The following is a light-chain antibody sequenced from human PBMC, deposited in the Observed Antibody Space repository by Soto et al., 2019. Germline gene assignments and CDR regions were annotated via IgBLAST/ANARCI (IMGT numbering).Light chain of an antibody. CDR3: SSYAGSNNYV. CDR1: SSDVGAYDS. CDR2: EVS. V-gene: IGLV2-8*01. Sequence: QSALTQTPSASGSLGQSVTISCTGTSSDVGAYDSVSWYQHHPGKAPKALIYEVSKRPSGVPDRFSGSKSGNTASLTVSGLQAEDEADYYCSSYAGSNNYVFGSGIKLTVL. J-gene: IGLJ1*01.